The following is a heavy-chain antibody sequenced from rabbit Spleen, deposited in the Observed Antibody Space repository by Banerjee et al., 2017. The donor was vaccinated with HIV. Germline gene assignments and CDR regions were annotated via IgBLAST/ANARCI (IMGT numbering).Heavy chain of an antibody. CDR1: GFSFSNNSD. D-gene: IGHD8-1*01. Sequence: QEQLVESGGGLVKPGASLKLTCTASGFSFSNNSDMCWVRQAPGKGLEWIGCIYTGNGKTNYASWAKGRFTFSKSSSSTLTLQMTILTAADAATYFCASDAGTGDYIDVYFTLWGPGTLVTVS. CDR2: IYTGNGKT. J-gene: IGHJ4*01. V-gene: IGHV1S45*01. CDR3: ASDAGTGDYIDVYFTL.